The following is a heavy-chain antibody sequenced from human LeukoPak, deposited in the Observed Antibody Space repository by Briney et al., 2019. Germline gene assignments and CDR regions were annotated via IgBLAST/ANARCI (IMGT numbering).Heavy chain of an antibody. CDR2: IYHSGST. CDR3: ASRAHYYGSGSYYNQASR. CDR1: GGSISSSNW. Sequence: SETLSLTCAVSGGSISSSNWWSWVRQPPGKGLEWIGEIYHSGSTNYNPSLKSRVTISVDKSKNQFSLKLSSVTAADTAVYYCASRAHYYGSGSYYNQASRWGQGTLVTVSS. D-gene: IGHD3-10*01. V-gene: IGHV4-4*02. J-gene: IGHJ4*02.